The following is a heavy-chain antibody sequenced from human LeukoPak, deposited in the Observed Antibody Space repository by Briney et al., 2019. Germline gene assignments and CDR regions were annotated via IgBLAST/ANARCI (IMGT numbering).Heavy chain of an antibody. CDR2: INHSGST. V-gene: IGHV4-34*01. Sequence: PSETLSLTCAVYGGSFSGYYWSWIRQPPGKGLEWIGEINHSGSTNYNPSLKSRVTISVDTSKNQFSLKLSSVTAADTAVYYCARRFLEWFPKARWFDPWGQGTLVTVSS. D-gene: IGHD3-3*01. CDR3: ARRFLEWFPKARWFDP. CDR1: GGSFSGYY. J-gene: IGHJ5*02.